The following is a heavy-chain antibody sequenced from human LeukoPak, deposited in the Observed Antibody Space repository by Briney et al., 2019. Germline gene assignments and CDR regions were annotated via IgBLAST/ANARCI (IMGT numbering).Heavy chain of an antibody. Sequence: ASVKVSCKASGYTFTSYGISWVRQAPGQGLEWMGWISAYNGNTNYAQKLQGRVTMTTDTSTSTAYMELRSLRSDDTAVYYCARVRYCGGDCYSGSDYWGQGTLVTVSS. CDR3: ARVRYCGGDCYSGSDY. CDR1: GYTFTSYG. CDR2: ISAYNGNT. V-gene: IGHV1-18*01. J-gene: IGHJ4*02. D-gene: IGHD2-21*02.